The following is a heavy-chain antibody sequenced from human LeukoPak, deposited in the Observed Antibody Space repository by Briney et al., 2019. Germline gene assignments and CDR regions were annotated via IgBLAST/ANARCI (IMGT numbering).Heavy chain of an antibody. D-gene: IGHD5-18*01. CDR2: ICCSGST. J-gene: IGHJ3*02. V-gene: IGHV4-39*07. CDR1: GGSISSCSYY. CDR3: ARETPGYSYGSTTAFDI. Sequence: SETLSLTCTVSGGSISSCSYYWGWIRQPPGKGLEWIGSICCSGSTYYNPSLRSRDTISVDTSQSQFSLKLSSVTAANTAVYYCARETPGYSYGSTTAFDIWGQGTMATVSS.